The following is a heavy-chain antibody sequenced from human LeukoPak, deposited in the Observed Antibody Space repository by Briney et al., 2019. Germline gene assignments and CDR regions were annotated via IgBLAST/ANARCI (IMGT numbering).Heavy chain of an antibody. D-gene: IGHD3-10*01. CDR1: GFTFSSYA. J-gene: IGHJ6*03. CDR2: ISGSGGST. CDR3: ARRATGSYVDYYYYMDV. V-gene: IGHV3-23*01. Sequence: GGSLRLSCAASGFTFSSYAMSWVRQAPGKGLEWVSAISGSGGSTYYADSVKGRFTISRDNSKNTLYPQMNSLRAEDTAVYYCARRATGSYVDYYYYMDVWGKGTTVTVSS.